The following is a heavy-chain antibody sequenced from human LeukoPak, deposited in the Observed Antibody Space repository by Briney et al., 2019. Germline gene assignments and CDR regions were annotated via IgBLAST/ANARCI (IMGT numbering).Heavy chain of an antibody. J-gene: IGHJ4*02. V-gene: IGHV3-48*03. CDR2: ITSSGSTI. CDR1: GFTFSNFE. Sequence: GGSLRLSCAASGFTFSNFEMIWVRQAPGKGLEWISYITSSGSTIYYADSVKGRFTVSRDNAKYKLYLQMNSLRAEDTALYYCARETIAPASHPGDFHDYWGQGTLVIVS. CDR3: ARETIAPASHPGDFHDY. D-gene: IGHD6-13*01.